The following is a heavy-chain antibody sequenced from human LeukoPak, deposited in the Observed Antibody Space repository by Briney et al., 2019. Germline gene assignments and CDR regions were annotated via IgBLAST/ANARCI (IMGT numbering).Heavy chain of an antibody. CDR2: IYTSGST. CDR1: GGSISSGSYY. J-gene: IGHJ3*02. V-gene: IGHV4-61*02. D-gene: IGHD3-22*01. Sequence: SETLSLTCTVSGGSISSGSYYWSWIRQPAGKGLEWIGRIYTSGSTKYNPSLKSRVTISIDTSKNQFSLKLSSVTAADTAVYYCARTYDTSAFDIWGQGTMVTVSS. CDR3: ARTYDTSAFDI.